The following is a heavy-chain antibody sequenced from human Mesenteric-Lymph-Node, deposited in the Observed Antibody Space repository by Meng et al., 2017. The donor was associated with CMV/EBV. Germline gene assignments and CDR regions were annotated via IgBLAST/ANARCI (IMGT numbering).Heavy chain of an antibody. CDR2: ISSSSSYI. J-gene: IGHJ4*02. V-gene: IGHV3-21*03. Sequence: GESLKISCAASGFTFSSYSMNWGRQAPGKGLEWVSSISSSSSYIYYADSVKGRFTISRENAKNSLYLQMNSLRTEDTGVYYCSTVPLVRTLRTWGQGTLVTVSS. D-gene: IGHD6-6*01. CDR1: GFTFSSYS. CDR3: STVPLVRTLRT.